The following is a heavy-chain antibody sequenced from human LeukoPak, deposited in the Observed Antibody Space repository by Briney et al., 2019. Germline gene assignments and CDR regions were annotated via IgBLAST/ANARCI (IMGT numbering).Heavy chain of an antibody. D-gene: IGHD6-13*01. CDR1: GYTFTSYA. Sequence: GASVKVSCKASGYTFTSYAMHWVRQAPGQRLEWMGWINAGNGNTKYSQKFQGRVTITRDTSASTAYMELSSLRSEDTAVYYCARDAASSWTYYFDYWGQGTLVTVSS. J-gene: IGHJ4*02. V-gene: IGHV1-3*01. CDR2: INAGNGNT. CDR3: ARDAASSWTYYFDY.